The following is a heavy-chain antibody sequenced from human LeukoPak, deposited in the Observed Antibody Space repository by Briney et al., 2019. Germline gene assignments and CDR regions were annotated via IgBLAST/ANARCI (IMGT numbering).Heavy chain of an antibody. CDR1: GGSFSGYY. V-gene: IGHV4-34*01. J-gene: IGHJ4*02. CDR2: INHIGST. D-gene: IGHD1-1*01. CDR3: ARDRGTWNDDGFDY. Sequence: PSETLSLTCAVYGGSFSGYYWSWIRQPPGKGLEWIGEINHIGSTNYNPSLKSRVTISVDTSKNQFSLKLSSVTAADTAVYYCARDRGTWNDDGFDYWGQGTLVTVSS.